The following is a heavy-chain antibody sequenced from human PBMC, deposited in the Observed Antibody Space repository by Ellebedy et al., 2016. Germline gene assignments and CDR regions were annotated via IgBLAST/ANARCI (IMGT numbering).Heavy chain of an antibody. CDR1: GFTFDDYT. V-gene: IGHV3-43*01. Sequence: GGSLRLSCAASGFTFDDYTMHWVRQAPGKGLEWVSLISWDGGSTYYADSVKGRFTISRDNSKNSLYLQMNSLRTEDTALYYCAKEPEDYYGMDVWGQGTTVTVSS. CDR3: AKEPEDYYGMDV. D-gene: IGHD1-14*01. J-gene: IGHJ6*02. CDR2: ISWDGGST.